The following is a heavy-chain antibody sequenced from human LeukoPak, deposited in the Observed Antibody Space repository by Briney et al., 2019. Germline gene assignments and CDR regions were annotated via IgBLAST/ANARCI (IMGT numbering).Heavy chain of an antibody. J-gene: IGHJ6*02. CDR1: GGSISSYY. D-gene: IGHD6-13*01. CDR3: AGSSWKIYYYYGMDV. Sequence: SETLSLTCTVSGGSISSYYWSWIRQPAGKGLEWIGRIYTSGSTNYNPSLKSRVTMSVDTSKNQFSLKLSSVTAADTAVYYCAGSSWKIYYYYGMDVWGQGTTVTVSS. V-gene: IGHV4-4*07. CDR2: IYTSGST.